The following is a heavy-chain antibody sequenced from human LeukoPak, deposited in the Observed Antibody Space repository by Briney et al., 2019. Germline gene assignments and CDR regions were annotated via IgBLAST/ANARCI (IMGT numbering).Heavy chain of an antibody. CDR2: IYSGGST. J-gene: IGHJ4*02. CDR3: AYFTPSSWYFGY. Sequence: HAGGSLRLSCAASGFTFSSYAMSWVRQAPGKGLEWVSVIYSGGSTYYADSVKGRFTISRDNSKNTLYLQMNSLRAEDTAMYYCAYFTPSSWYFGYWGQGTLVTVSS. CDR1: GFTFSSYA. D-gene: IGHD6-13*01. V-gene: IGHV3-66*01.